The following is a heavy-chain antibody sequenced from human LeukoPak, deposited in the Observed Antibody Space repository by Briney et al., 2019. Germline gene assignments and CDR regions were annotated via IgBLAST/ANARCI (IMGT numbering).Heavy chain of an antibody. CDR2: IRYAGGET. V-gene: IGHV3-30*02. CDR1: RFTFSSYS. Sequence: GGSLRLSCAASRFTFSSYSMNWVRQAPGKGLEWVAFIRYAGGETFYADSVKGRFTISRDNSKNTLFLQMNSLRVEDTATYYCAKDLIRDVWFGESWGQGTLVTVSS. CDR3: AKDLIRDVWFGES. J-gene: IGHJ5*02. D-gene: IGHD3-10*01.